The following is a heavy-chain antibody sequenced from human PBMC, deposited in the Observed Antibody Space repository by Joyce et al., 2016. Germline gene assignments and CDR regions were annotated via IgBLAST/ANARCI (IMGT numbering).Heavy chain of an antibody. CDR2: ISGNAINT. J-gene: IGHJ4*02. CDR3: AKVTRVGSGLIDY. D-gene: IGHD3-3*01. CDR1: GFTFSSYA. V-gene: IGHV3-23*01. Sequence: EVQLLESGGGLVQPGESLRLSCAASGFTFSSYAMSWVRQAPGKGLEWVSSISGNAINTNYADSVKGRFTISRDNSKNTLYMEMVSLRAEDTALYFCAKVTRVGSGLIDYWGQGTLVTVSS.